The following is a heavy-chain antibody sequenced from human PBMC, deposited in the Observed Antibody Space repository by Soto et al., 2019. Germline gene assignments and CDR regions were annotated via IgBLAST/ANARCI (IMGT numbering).Heavy chain of an antibody. CDR3: AHRRRSPILGVDFDI. V-gene: IGHV2-5*01. CDR1: GFSLSTSGVG. CDR2: IYWNDDK. Sequence: QITLKESGPTLVKPTQTLTLTCTFSGFSLSTSGVGVGWIRQPPGKALEWLALIYWNDDKRYSPSLKSRLTITKDTSKNQVVLTMTNMDPVDTATYYCAHRRRSPILGVDFDIWGQGTMVTVSS. J-gene: IGHJ3*02.